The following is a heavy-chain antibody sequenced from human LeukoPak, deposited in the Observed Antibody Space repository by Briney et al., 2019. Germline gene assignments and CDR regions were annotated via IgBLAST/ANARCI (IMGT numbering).Heavy chain of an antibody. CDR3: ASPAMTTVTPGAFGI. CDR2: MNPNSGNT. V-gene: IGHV1-8*01. Sequence: EASVKVSCKASGYTFTSYGINWVRQATGQGLEWMGWMNPNSGNTGYAQKFQGRVTMTRNTSISTAYMELSSLRSEDTAVYYCASPAMTTVTPGAFGIWGQGTMVTVSS. J-gene: IGHJ3*02. CDR1: GYTFTSYG. D-gene: IGHD4-17*01.